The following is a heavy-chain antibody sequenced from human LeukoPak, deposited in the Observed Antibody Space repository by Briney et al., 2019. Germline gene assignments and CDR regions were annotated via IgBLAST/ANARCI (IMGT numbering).Heavy chain of an antibody. CDR2: IYYTGST. Sequence: SETLSLTCTVSGGSISSSSYYWGWIRQPPGKGLEWIGSIYYTGSTYYNPSLKSRVTISVDTSKNQFSLKLSSVTAADTAVYYCARLLVGTLYYFDYWGQGTLVTVSS. V-gene: IGHV4-39*01. CDR1: GGSISSSSYY. CDR3: ARLLVGTLYYFDY. J-gene: IGHJ4*02. D-gene: IGHD2-21*02.